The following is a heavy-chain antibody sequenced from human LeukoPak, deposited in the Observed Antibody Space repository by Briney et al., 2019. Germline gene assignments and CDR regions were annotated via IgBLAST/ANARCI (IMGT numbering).Heavy chain of an antibody. J-gene: IGHJ4*02. CDR3: ALFEVVVGSIQDF. Sequence: SETLSLTCAVYGGSFSNYFWNWIRQPPGKGLEWIAEIHHTGHINYNPSLKSRVTVSVDRSKNQFSLKLTSVTAADTAVYYCALFEVVVGSIQDFWGQGTLVTVSS. CDR1: GGSFSNYF. D-gene: IGHD2-15*01. V-gene: IGHV4-34*01. CDR2: IHHTGHI.